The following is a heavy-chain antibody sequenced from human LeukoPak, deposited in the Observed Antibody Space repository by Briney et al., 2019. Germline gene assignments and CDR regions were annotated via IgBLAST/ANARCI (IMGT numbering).Heavy chain of an antibody. CDR1: GGSFSGYY. CDR3: ARGGGYYPLDY. V-gene: IGHV4-34*01. CDR2: INHSGST. D-gene: IGHD1-26*01. Sequence: SETLSLTCAVYGGSFSGYYWSWIRQPPGKGLEWIGEINHSGSTNYNPSLKSRVTISVDTSKNQFSLKLSSVTAADTAVYYCARGGGYYPLDYWGQGTLVTVSS. J-gene: IGHJ4*02.